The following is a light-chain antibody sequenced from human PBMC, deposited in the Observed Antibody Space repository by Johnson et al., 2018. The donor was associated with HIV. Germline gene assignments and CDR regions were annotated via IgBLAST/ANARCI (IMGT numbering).Light chain of an antibody. CDR3: AAWDDSLNGRYV. J-gene: IGLJ1*01. Sequence: QSVLTQPPSASGPPGQRVTISCSGSSSNIGSNTVNWYQQLPGTAPKLLIYRNNQRPSGVPDRFSGSKSGTSASLAISGLQAADEADYYCAAWDDSLNGRYVFGTGTKVTVL. V-gene: IGLV1-44*01. CDR2: RNN. CDR1: SSNIGSNT.